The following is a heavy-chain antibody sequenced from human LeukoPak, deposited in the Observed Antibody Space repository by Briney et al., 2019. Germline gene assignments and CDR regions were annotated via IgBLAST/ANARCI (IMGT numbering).Heavy chain of an antibody. CDR3: ARVIGWSLFDC. D-gene: IGHD2-15*01. CDR1: GFTFSSYG. CDR2: IWYDGSKE. Sequence: PGWSLRLSCAASGFTFSSYGMDWVRQAPGKGLEWVAVIWYDGSKEYLADSVKGRFTISRDNSKNTVYLQMNSLKTEDTAVYYCARVIGWSLFDCWGQGTLVTVSS. V-gene: IGHV3-33*01. J-gene: IGHJ4*02.